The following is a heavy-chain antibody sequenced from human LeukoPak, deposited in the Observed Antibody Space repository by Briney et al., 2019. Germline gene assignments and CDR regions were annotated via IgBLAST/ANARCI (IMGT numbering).Heavy chain of an antibody. CDR3: ARRRCGYTGHYFDY. Sequence: SDTLSLPCSVYGEPFSVYYWLWLRHPPGKALEWIGEINHSGTTNYNPSLKSRVTISVDTSKNQFSLKLSSVTAADTAVYYCARRRCGYTGHYFDYWGQGTLVTVSS. J-gene: IGHJ4*02. CDR2: INHSGTT. D-gene: IGHD5-12*01. CDR1: GEPFSVYY. V-gene: IGHV4-34*01.